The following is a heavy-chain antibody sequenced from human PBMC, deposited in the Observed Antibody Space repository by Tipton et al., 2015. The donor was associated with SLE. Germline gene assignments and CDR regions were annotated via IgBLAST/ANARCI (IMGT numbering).Heavy chain of an antibody. Sequence: TLSLTCTVSGGSISSSDYYWGWIRQPPGKDLEWIGSIYYSGSTYYNPSLKSRVTISVDTSKNQFSLKLSSVTAADTAVYYCAKSSAVAGRGGDSWGQGTLVTVSS. V-gene: IGHV4-39*07. J-gene: IGHJ4*02. CDR2: IYYSGST. D-gene: IGHD6-19*01. CDR3: AKSSAVAGRGGDS. CDR1: GGSISSSDYY.